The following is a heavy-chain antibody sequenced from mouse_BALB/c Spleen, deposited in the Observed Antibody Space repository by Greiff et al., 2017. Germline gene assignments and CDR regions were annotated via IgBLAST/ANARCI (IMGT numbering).Heavy chain of an antibody. CDR1: GFSLTSYG. CDR3: ARPNGNYGYAMDY. V-gene: IGHV2-6-2*01. J-gene: IGHJ4*01. D-gene: IGHD2-1*01. Sequence: VQLVESGPDLVAPSQSLSITCTVSGFSLTSYGVHWVRQPPGKGLEWLVVIWSDGSTTYNSALKSRLSISKDNSKSQVFLKMNSLQTDDTAMYYCARPNGNYGYAMDYWGQGTSVTVSS. CDR2: IWSDGST.